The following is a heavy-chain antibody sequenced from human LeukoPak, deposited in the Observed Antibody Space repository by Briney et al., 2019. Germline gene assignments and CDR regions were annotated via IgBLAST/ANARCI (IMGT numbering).Heavy chain of an antibody. J-gene: IGHJ4*02. V-gene: IGHV3-73*01. CDR1: GLNLSGSA. Sequence: GGSLRLSCAASGLNLSGSALHWVRQASGKGLEWVGRIRSKANNYATAYATSVQGRFTISRDDSKNTAYLQMDSLKTEDTAVYYCTRPEAEEWLIPWGQGSLVTVSS. D-gene: IGHD6-19*01. CDR2: IRSKANNYAT. CDR3: TRPEAEEWLIP.